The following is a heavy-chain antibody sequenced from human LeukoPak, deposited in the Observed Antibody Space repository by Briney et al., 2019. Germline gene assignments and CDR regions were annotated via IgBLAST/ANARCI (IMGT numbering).Heavy chain of an antibody. CDR3: AKDLRLGYCSSTSCYLEDY. V-gene: IGHV3-7*03. CDR1: GFTFSSYW. J-gene: IGHJ4*02. Sequence: GGSLRLSCAASGFTFSSYWMSWVRQAPGKGLEWVANIKQDGSEKYYVDSVKGRFTISRDNAKNTLYLQMNSLRAEDTAVYYCAKDLRLGYCSSTSCYLEDYWGQGTLVTVSS. D-gene: IGHD2-2*01. CDR2: IKQDGSEK.